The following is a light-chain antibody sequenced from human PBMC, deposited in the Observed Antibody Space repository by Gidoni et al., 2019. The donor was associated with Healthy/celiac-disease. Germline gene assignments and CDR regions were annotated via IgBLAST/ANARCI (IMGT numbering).Light chain of an antibody. Sequence: EIVLTQSPATLSLSPGERATLSCRASQSVSSYLAWYQQKPGQAPRLLIYDASNRATGIPARFSGSGSGTDFIFTISSLEPEDFAVYYCQQRSNWPFMYTFGQXTKLEIK. J-gene: IGKJ2*01. CDR1: QSVSSY. V-gene: IGKV3-11*01. CDR2: DAS. CDR3: QQRSNWPFMYT.